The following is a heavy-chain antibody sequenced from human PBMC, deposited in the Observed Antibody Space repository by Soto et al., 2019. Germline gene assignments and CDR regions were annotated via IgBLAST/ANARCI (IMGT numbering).Heavy chain of an antibody. CDR3: ARDRGAYVMDV. J-gene: IGHJ6*02. Sequence: QVQLVQSGAEVKKPGASVKVSCKASGYTFTSYGISWVRQAPGQGLEWMGWISAYNGNTNYAQKLKGRVTMTTDTSTSTDSMELRSLRSDDTAGYYCARDRGAYVMDVWGQGTTVTVSS. CDR1: GYTFTSYG. CDR2: ISAYNGNT. V-gene: IGHV1-18*01.